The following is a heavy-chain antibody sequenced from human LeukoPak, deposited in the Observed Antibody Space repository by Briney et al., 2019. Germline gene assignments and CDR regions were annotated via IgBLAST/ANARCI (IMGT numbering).Heavy chain of an antibody. V-gene: IGHV1-18*01. CDR1: GYTFTSYG. CDR2: ISAYNGNT. J-gene: IGHJ1*01. D-gene: IGHD6-13*01. Sequence: ASVKVSCKASGYTFTSYGISWVRQAAGQGLEWMGWISAYNGNTNYAQKLQGRVTMTTDTSTSTAYMELRSLRSDDTAVYYCARSATTAAGTRYFHHWGQGTLVTVSS. CDR3: ARSATTAAGTRYFHH.